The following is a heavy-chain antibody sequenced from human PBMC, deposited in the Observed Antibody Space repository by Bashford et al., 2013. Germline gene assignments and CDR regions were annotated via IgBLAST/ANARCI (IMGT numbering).Heavy chain of an antibody. CDR2: IIPIFGTA. Sequence: SVKVSCKASGGTFSSYAISWVRQAPGQGLEWMGGIIPIFGTANYAQKFQGRVTISADKSISTAYLQWSSLKASDTAMYYCATGNIAVAAYWGQGTLVTVSS. J-gene: IGHJ4*02. D-gene: IGHD6-19*01. CDR1: GGTFSSYA. CDR3: ATGNIAVAAY. V-gene: IGHV1-69*06.